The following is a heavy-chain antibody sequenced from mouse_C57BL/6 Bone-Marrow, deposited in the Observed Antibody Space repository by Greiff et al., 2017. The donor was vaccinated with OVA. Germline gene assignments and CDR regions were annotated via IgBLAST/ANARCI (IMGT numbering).Heavy chain of an antibody. CDR1: GYTFTDYN. J-gene: IGHJ1*03. CDR2: INPNNGGT. D-gene: IGHD1-1*01. CDR3: ARYYGSSYWYFDV. V-gene: IGHV1-22*01. Sequence: EVQLQQSGPELVKPGASVKMSCKASGYTFTDYNMHWVKQSHGKSLEWIGYINPNNGGTSYNQKFKGKATLTVNTSSSTAYMELRSLTSEDSAVYYCARYYGSSYWYFDVWGTGTTVTVSS.